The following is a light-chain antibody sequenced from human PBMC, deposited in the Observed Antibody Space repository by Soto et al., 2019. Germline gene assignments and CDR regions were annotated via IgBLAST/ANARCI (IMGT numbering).Light chain of an antibody. CDR2: KAS. CDR3: QQYNSYPWT. J-gene: IGKJ1*01. Sequence: DIPMTQFPSTLSASVGDRVTITCRASQSISSWLAWYQQKPGKAPKLLIYKASSLESGVPSRFSGSGSGTDFTLTISSLQPDDFATYYCQQYNSYPWTFGQGTKVEIK. CDR1: QSISSW. V-gene: IGKV1-5*03.